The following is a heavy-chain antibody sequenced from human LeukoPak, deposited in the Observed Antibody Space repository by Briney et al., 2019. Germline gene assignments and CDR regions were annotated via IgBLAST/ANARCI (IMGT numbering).Heavy chain of an antibody. Sequence: SQTLSLTCTVSGGSISSYYWSWIRQPPGKGLEWIGYIYYSGSTNYNPSLKSRVTISVDTSKNQFSLKLSSVTAADTAVYYYARGDPSSLYSSSPRPFDYWGQGTLVTVSS. CDR2: IYYSGST. CDR1: GGSISSYY. D-gene: IGHD6-13*01. V-gene: IGHV4-59*12. J-gene: IGHJ4*02. CDR3: ARGDPSSLYSSSPRPFDY.